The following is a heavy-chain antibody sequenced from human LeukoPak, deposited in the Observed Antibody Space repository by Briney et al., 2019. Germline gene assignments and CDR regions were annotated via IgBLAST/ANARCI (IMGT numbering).Heavy chain of an antibody. V-gene: IGHV1-24*01. J-gene: IGHJ4*02. CDR1: GYTLTELS. CDR3: ATVSAARAVAGTLFDY. D-gene: IGHD6-19*01. Sequence: ASVKVSCKVSGYTLTELSMHWVRQAPGKGLEWMGSFDPEDGETIYAQKFQGRVTMTEDTSTDTAYMELSSLRSEDTAVYYCATVSAARAVAGTLFDYWGQGTLVTVSS. CDR2: FDPEDGET.